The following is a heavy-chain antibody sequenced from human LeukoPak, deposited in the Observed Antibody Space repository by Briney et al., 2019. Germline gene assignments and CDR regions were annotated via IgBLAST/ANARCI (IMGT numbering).Heavy chain of an antibody. D-gene: IGHD4-17*01. J-gene: IGHJ5*02. V-gene: IGHV4-59*01. CDR2: IYYSGST. CDR1: GGSISSYH. CDR3: ARDRVYGRRTTVTDNWFDP. Sequence: SETLSLTCTVSGGSISSYHWSWIRQPPGKGLEWIGYIYYSGSTNYNPSLKSRVTISVDTSKNLFSLKLSSVTAADTAVYYCARDRVYGRRTTVTDNWFDPWGQGTLVTVSS.